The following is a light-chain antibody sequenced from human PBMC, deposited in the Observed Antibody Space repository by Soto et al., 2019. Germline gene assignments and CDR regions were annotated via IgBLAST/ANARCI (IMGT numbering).Light chain of an antibody. CDR2: GAS. CDR3: QQYYDSPIT. Sequence: EIVLTQSPGALSLSPGERATLSCRASQSVNSRLAWYQHKPGQAPRLLISGASSRATGIPDRFSGSGSATDFTLTISRLEPEDFAVYYCQQYYDSPITFGQGTRLEIK. CDR1: QSVNSR. J-gene: IGKJ5*01. V-gene: IGKV3-20*01.